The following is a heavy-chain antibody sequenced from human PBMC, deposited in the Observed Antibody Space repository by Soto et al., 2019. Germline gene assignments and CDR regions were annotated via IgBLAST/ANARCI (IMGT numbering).Heavy chain of an antibody. V-gene: IGHV3-11*05. CDR2: IGSSSTYT. CDR3: ARRRPIGYYNF. J-gene: IGHJ4*02. Sequence: QVQLVEAGGDLVKPGGSLRLSCAASVFPFSDYYMSWIRQAPGKGLEWVSSIGSSSTYTNYADFVKGRFTISRDNAKNSLYLQMNSLRAEDTAVYYCARRRPIGYYNFWGQGTLVTVSA. CDR1: VFPFSDYY. D-gene: IGHD3-22*01.